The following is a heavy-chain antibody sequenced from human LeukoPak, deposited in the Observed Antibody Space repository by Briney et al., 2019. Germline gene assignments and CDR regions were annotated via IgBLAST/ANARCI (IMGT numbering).Heavy chain of an antibody. J-gene: IGHJ4*02. Sequence: TSETLSLTCTVSGGSISSGGYYWSWIRQHPGKGLEWIGYIYYSGSTYYNPSLKSRVIISADTSNNEFSLKLSSVTAADTAVYYCARIGTAMIDYWGQGTLVTVSS. CDR3: ARIGTAMIDY. D-gene: IGHD5-18*01. CDR2: IYYSGST. CDR1: GGSISSGGYY. V-gene: IGHV4-31*03.